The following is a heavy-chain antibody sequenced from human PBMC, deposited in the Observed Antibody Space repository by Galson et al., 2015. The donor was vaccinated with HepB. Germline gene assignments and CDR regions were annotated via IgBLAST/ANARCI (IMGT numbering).Heavy chain of an antibody. J-gene: IGHJ5*02. V-gene: IGHV3-7*03. CDR2: IKQDGSEK. CDR1: GFTFSSYW. D-gene: IGHD2-8*01. CDR3: AREQLMVYNWFDP. Sequence: SLRLSCAASGFTFSSYWMSWVRQAPGKGLEWVANIKQDGSEKYYVDSVKGRFTISRDNAKNSLYLQMNSLRAEDTAVYYCAREQLMVYNWFDPWGQGTLVTVSS.